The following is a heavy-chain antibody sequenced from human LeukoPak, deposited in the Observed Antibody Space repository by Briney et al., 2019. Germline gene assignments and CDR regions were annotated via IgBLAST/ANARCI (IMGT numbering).Heavy chain of an antibody. D-gene: IGHD2-15*01. J-gene: IGHJ3*02. CDR2: ISASGGST. Sequence: PGGSLRLSCAASGFTFSSSAMSWVRQVPGKGPEWVSGISASGGSTSYADSVRGRFTISRDNPKNTLYVQMNSLRAEDTAVYYCAKAAGDIVVVVAATHAFDIWGQGTMVTVSS. CDR1: GFTFSSSA. V-gene: IGHV3-23*01. CDR3: AKAAGDIVVVVAATHAFDI.